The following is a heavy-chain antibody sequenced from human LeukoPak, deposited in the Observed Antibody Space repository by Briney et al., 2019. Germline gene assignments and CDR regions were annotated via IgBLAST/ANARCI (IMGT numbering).Heavy chain of an antibody. V-gene: IGHV4-4*07. J-gene: IGHJ4*02. CDR2: IYTSGST. D-gene: IGHD3-22*01. Sequence: PSETLSLTCTVSGGSISSYYWSWIRQPAGKGLEWIGRIYTSGSTNYNPSLKSRVTMSVDTSKNQFSLKLSSVTAADTAVYYCARDRYYYDSSGYYWLFDYWGQGTLVTVSS. CDR1: GGSISSYY. CDR3: ARDRYYYDSSGYYWLFDY.